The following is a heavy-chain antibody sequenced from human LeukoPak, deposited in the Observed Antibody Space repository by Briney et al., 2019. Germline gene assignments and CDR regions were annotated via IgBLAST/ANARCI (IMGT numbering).Heavy chain of an antibody. CDR3: ARWFEVLGAFDI. CDR1: GGSISSGSYY. CDR2: IYTSGST. Sequence: SQTLSPTCTVSGGSISSGSYYWSWIRQPAGKGLEWIGRIYTSGSTNYNPSLKSRVTISVDTSKNQFSLKLSSVTAADTVVYYCARWFEVLGAFDIWGQGTMVTVSS. V-gene: IGHV4-61*02. J-gene: IGHJ3*02. D-gene: IGHD3-16*01.